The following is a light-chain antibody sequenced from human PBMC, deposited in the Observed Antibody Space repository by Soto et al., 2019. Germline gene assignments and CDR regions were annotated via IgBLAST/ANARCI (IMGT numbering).Light chain of an antibody. V-gene: IGLV2-14*01. CDR1: SSDVGSYNY. CDR2: DVS. CDR3: SSDISSSPSVV. Sequence: QSALTQPASVSGSPGQSITISCTGTSSDVGSYNYVSWYQQHPGKAPKLMIYDVSNRPSGVSDRFSGSKSGNTASLTISGLQAEDEADYYCSSDISSSPSVVFGGGTKLTVL. J-gene: IGLJ2*01.